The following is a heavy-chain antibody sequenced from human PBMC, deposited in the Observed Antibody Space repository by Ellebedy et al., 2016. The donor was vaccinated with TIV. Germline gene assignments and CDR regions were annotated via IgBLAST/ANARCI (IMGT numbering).Heavy chain of an antibody. J-gene: IGHJ4*02. CDR3: AKEMGGGGRTSSDY. CDR2: VTGSGGST. Sequence: GESLKISXAASGFTFSSCAMSWVRQAPGKGLEWVSAVTGSGGSTYYADSVKGRFTISRDNSKNTLYLQMNRLRAEDTAVYYCAKEMGGGGRTSSDYWGQGTLVTVSS. V-gene: IGHV3-23*01. D-gene: IGHD3-16*01. CDR1: GFTFSSCA.